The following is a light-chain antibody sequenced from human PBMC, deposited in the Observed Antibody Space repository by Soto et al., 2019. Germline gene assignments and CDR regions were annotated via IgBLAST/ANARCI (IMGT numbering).Light chain of an antibody. J-gene: IGLJ2*01. CDR2: EVN. CDR1: SSDIGAYDY. CDR3: FSFTSDITQV. Sequence: QSALTQPASLSGSPGQSITISCTGTSSDIGAYDYVSWFQQHPGKAPKLMISEVNNRPSGVSNRFSGSKSGNTAYLTISGLQVEDEAEYFCFSFTSDITQVFGGGTKLTVL. V-gene: IGLV2-14*01.